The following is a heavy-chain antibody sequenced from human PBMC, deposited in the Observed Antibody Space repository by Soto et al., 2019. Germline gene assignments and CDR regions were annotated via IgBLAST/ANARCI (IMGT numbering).Heavy chain of an antibody. CDR1: GFTFSSYG. Sequence: QVQLVESGGGVVQPGRSLRLSCAASGFTFSSYGMHWVRQAPGKGLEWVAVISYDGSNKYYADSVKGRFTISRDNSKNTLYLQMTSLRAEDTAVYYCAKDKSMIVVVPRGMDVWGQGTTVTVSS. J-gene: IGHJ6*02. CDR3: AKDKSMIVVVPRGMDV. D-gene: IGHD3-22*01. CDR2: ISYDGSNK. V-gene: IGHV3-30*18.